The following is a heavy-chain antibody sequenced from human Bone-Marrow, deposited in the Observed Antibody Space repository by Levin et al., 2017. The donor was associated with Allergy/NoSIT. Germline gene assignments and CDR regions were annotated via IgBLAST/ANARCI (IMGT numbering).Heavy chain of an antibody. Sequence: SQTLSLTCSVSGFSIHDASTYWAWIRQSPGAGLEWIGGIYYSGSTSYNPSLKSRVIMSVDTSKNQFSLSLSSVTGADTAVYFCARNTSGLFDSWGQGILVTVSS. CDR3: ARNTSGLFDS. V-gene: IGHV4-38-2*02. J-gene: IGHJ4*02. D-gene: IGHD6-25*01. CDR2: IYYSGST. CDR1: GFSIHDASTY.